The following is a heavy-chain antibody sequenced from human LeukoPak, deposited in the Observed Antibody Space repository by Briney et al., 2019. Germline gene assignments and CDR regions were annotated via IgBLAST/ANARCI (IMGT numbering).Heavy chain of an antibody. D-gene: IGHD5-24*01. Sequence: GGSLRLSCAASGFTFSSYGMHWVRQTPGKGLEWVAVISHDGSNKYYADSVKGRFTISRDNSKNTLYLQMNSLRAEDTAVYYCAKDRLRWAQLQYYFDYWGQGTLVTVSS. V-gene: IGHV3-30*18. J-gene: IGHJ4*02. CDR3: AKDRLRWAQLQYYFDY. CDR1: GFTFSSYG. CDR2: ISHDGSNK.